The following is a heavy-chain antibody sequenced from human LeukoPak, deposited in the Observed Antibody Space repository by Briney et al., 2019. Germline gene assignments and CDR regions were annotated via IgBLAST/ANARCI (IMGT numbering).Heavy chain of an antibody. V-gene: IGHV3-74*01. CDR3: ARGDLNWNDGRADY. D-gene: IGHD1-1*01. CDR1: GFTFSSYW. CDR2: INSDGSST. J-gene: IGHJ4*02. Sequence: GGSLRLSCAASGFTFSSYWMHWVRQAPGKGLVWVSRINSDGSSTSYADSVKGRFTISRDNAKNSLYLQMNSLRAEDTAVYYCARGDLNWNDGRADYWGQGTLVTVSS.